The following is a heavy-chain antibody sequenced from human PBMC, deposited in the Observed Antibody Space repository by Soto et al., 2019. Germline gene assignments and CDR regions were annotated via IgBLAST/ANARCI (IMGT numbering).Heavy chain of an antibody. J-gene: IGHJ6*03. CDR2: ISAYNGNT. V-gene: IGHV1-18*01. D-gene: IGHD6-13*01. CDR1: GYTFTSYG. Sequence: ASVKVSCKASGYTFTSYGISWVRQAPGQGLEWMGWISAYNGNTNYAQKLQGRVTMTTDTSTSTAYMELRSLRSDDTAVYYCARDIIAAAEYYMDVWGKGTTVTVSS. CDR3: ARDIIAAAEYYMDV.